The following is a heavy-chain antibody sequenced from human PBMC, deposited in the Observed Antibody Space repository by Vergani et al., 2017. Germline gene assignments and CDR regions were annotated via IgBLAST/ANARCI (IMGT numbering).Heavy chain of an antibody. CDR2: IYYSGST. V-gene: IGHV4-59*08. Sequence: QVQLQESGPGLVKPSETLSLTCTVSGGSISSYYWSWIRQPPGKGLEWIGYIYYSGSTNYNPSLKSRVTISVDTSKNKFSLKLSSVTAADTAVYYCARLSTNGFDNWGQGTLVTVSS. CDR3: ARLSTNGFDN. CDR1: GGSISSYY. J-gene: IGHJ5*02.